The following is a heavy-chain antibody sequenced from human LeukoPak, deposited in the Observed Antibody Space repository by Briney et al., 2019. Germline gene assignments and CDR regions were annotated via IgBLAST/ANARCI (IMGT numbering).Heavy chain of an antibody. CDR3: ARVGLTTVTLDAFDI. CDR2: ISSSSSYI. Sequence: GGSLRLSCAASGFTFSSYSMNWVRQAPGKGLEWVSSISSSSSYIYYADSVKGRFTISRDNAKNSLYLQMNSLRAEDTAVYYCARVGLTTVTLDAFDIWGQGTMVTVSS. CDR1: GFTFSSYS. D-gene: IGHD4-17*01. V-gene: IGHV3-21*01. J-gene: IGHJ3*02.